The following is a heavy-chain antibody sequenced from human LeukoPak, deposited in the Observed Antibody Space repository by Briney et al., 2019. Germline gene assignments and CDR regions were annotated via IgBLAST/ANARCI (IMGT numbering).Heavy chain of an antibody. J-gene: IGHJ5*02. V-gene: IGHV3-15*01. CDR2: IKSKTDGGTA. Sequence: PGGSLRLSCAASGFTFNNAWMSWVRQLPGKGLEWVGRIKSKTDGGTADYAAPVKGRFTISRDDSKNTLYLQMNSLKTEDTADYYCTGPNQFDTWGQGTLVTVSS. CDR3: TGPNQFDT. D-gene: IGHD1-14*01. CDR1: GFTFNNAW.